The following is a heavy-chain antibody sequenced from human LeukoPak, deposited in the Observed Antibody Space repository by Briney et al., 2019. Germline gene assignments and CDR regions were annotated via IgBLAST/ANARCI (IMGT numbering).Heavy chain of an antibody. CDR1: GGSISSSSYY. V-gene: IGHV4-39*07. J-gene: IGHJ5*02. D-gene: IGHD6-19*01. CDR3: ARVWIAVAGTNWFDP. CDR2: IYYSGST. Sequence: SETLSLTCTVSGGSISSSSYYWGWIRQPPGKGLESIGNIYYSGSTYYNPSLKSRVTISVDTSKNQFSLKLSSVTAADTAVYYCARVWIAVAGTNWFDPWGQGTLVTVSS.